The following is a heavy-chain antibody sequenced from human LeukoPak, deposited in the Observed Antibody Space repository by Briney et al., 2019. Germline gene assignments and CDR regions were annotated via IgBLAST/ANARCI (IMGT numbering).Heavy chain of an antibody. CDR3: ARLSVRYTSIVVVKGAHLFDY. J-gene: IGHJ4*02. CDR1: GFTFSSYE. Sequence: LRLSCAASGFTFSSYEMNWVRQAPGKGLEWIGEINHSGSTNYNPSLKSRVTISVDTSKNQFSLKLSSVTAADTAVYYCARLSVRYTSIVVVKGAHLFDYWGQGTLVTVSS. D-gene: IGHD3-22*01. CDR2: INHSGST. V-gene: IGHV4-34*01.